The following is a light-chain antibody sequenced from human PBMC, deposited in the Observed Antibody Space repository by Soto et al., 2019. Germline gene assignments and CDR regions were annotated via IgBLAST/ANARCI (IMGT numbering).Light chain of an antibody. CDR3: QQRHNWPRT. J-gene: IGKJ1*01. Sequence: EIVLTQSPDILSLSPGERATLSCRASKSVSKSLVWYQQKPGQAPRLLIYNASNRATDIPARFSGSGSGTDFTLTISGLAPEDFAGYYCQQRHNWPRTFGQGSRVEI. CDR1: KSVSKS. CDR2: NAS. V-gene: IGKV3-11*01.